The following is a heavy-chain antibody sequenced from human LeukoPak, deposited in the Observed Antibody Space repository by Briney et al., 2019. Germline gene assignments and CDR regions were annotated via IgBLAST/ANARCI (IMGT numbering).Heavy chain of an antibody. J-gene: IGHJ3*02. V-gene: IGHV3-30*02. Sequence: GGSLRLSCAASGFTFSSYGMHWVRQAPGKGLEWVAFIRYDGSNKYYTDSVKGRFTISRDNAENSLYLQMNSLRGEDTAVYYCTRDLSPSYILRYYDALDIWGQGTMVTVSS. CDR3: TRDLSPSYILRYYDALDI. CDR1: GFTFSSYG. CDR2: IRYDGSNK. D-gene: IGHD3-9*01.